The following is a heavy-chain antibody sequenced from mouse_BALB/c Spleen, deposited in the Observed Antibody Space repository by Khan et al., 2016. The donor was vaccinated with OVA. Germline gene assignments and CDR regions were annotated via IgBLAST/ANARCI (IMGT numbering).Heavy chain of an antibody. CDR1: GYSITSNYA. CDR2: ISYSGST. Sequence: EVQLQESGPGLVKPSQSLSLTCTVTGYSITSNYAWNWIRQFPGNKLEWMGYISYSGSTNYNPSLQSRISITRDTSKNQFFLQLNSVPTEDTATYYCARVNYYGYAMDYWGQGTSITVSS. V-gene: IGHV3-2*02. J-gene: IGHJ4*01. CDR3: ARVNYYGYAMDY. D-gene: IGHD1-1*01.